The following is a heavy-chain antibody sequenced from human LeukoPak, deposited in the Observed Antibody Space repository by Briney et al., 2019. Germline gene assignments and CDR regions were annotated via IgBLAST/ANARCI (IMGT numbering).Heavy chain of an antibody. CDR3: ARDGYSSSWYSGVDNWFDP. J-gene: IGHJ5*02. Sequence: ASVKVSCKASGYTFTDYYINWVRQAPGQGLEWMGWINPNSGGTNYAQKFQGRVTMTRDTSISTAYMELSRLRSDDTAVYYCARDGYSSSWYSGVDNWFDPWGQGTLVTVPS. CDR2: INPNSGGT. V-gene: IGHV1-2*02. D-gene: IGHD6-13*01. CDR1: GYTFTDYY.